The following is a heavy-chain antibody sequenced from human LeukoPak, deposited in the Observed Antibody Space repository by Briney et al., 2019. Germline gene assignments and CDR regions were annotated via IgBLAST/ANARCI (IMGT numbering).Heavy chain of an antibody. CDR3: ARVPRIAILGNYYYYMDV. CDR2: IYTSGNT. V-gene: IGHV4-4*07. CDR1: GGSISSYY. J-gene: IGHJ6*03. D-gene: IGHD3-3*01. Sequence: PSETLSLTCTVSGGSISSYYWSWIRQPAGKGLEWIGRIYTSGNTNYNPSLKSRVTMPVDTSKNQFSLKLSSVTAADTAVYYCARVPRIAILGNYYYYMDVWGKGTTVTVSS.